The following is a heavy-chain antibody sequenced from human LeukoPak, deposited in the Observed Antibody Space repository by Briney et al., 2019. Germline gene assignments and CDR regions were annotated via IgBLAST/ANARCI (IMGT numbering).Heavy chain of an antibody. J-gene: IGHJ5*02. CDR3: ARGSTSAGWYPNWFDP. CDR2: ISSSGSTI. V-gene: IGHV3-11*04. Sequence: GGSLRLSCAASGFTFSDYYMSWIRQAPGKGLEWVSYISSSGSTIYYADSVKGRFTISRDNVKNSLYLQMNSLRAEDTAVYYCARGSTSAGWYPNWFDPWGQGTLVTVSS. D-gene: IGHD6-19*01. CDR1: GFTFSDYY.